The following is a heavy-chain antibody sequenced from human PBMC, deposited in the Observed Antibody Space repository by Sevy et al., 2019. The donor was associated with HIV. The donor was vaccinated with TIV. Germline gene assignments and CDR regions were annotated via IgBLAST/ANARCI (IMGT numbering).Heavy chain of an antibody. CDR3: AGVSTYYYDSSGYFGAFDI. CDR2: IWYDGSNK. V-gene: IGHV3-33*01. J-gene: IGHJ3*02. Sequence: GGSLRLSCAASGFTFSSYGMHWVRQAPGKGLEWVAVIWYDGSNKYYADSVKGRFTISRDNSKNTLYLQMNSLRAEDTAVYYCAGVSTYYYDSSGYFGAFDIWGQGTMVTVSS. D-gene: IGHD3-22*01. CDR1: GFTFSSYG.